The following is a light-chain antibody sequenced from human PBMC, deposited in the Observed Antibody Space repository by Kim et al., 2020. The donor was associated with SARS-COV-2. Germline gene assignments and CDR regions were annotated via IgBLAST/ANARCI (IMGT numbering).Light chain of an antibody. V-gene: IGLV1-44*01. CDR1: SSNIGSNT. CDR3: ATWDDSLNGL. Sequence: QSVLTQPPSASGIPGQRVTISCSGGSSNIGSNTVNWYQQFPRTAPKLLIYNDYQRPSGVPERFSGSRSGTSASLVISGLQSEDEAVYYCATWDDSLNGLFGGGTKVTVL. CDR2: NDY. J-gene: IGLJ2*01.